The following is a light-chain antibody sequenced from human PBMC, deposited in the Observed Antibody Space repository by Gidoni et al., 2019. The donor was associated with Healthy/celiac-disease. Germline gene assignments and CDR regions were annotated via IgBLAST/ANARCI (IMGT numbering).Light chain of an antibody. CDR3: QQYNNWYT. CDR1: QSVSSN. J-gene: IGKJ2*01. CDR2: GAS. V-gene: IGKV3-15*01. Sequence: EIVMTQSPATLSVSPGERATLSCRASQSVSSNLAWYQQKPVQAPRLLIYGASTRATGIPARFSGSGSGTEFTLTISSLQSEDFAVYYCQQYNNWYTFXQXTKLEIK.